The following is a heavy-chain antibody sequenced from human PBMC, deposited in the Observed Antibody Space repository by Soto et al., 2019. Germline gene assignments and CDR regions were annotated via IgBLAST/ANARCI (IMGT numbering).Heavy chain of an antibody. D-gene: IGHD4-4*01. Sequence: PGGSLRLSGAASGFTFSSYAVNWVRQAPGKGLEWVSVISGSGGSTYYADSVKGRFTISRDNSKNTLYLQMNSLRAEDTSVYYCAKRTTVWYFDLWGRGTLVTVSS. J-gene: IGHJ2*01. CDR2: ISGSGGST. CDR1: GFTFSSYA. CDR3: AKRTTVWYFDL. V-gene: IGHV3-23*01.